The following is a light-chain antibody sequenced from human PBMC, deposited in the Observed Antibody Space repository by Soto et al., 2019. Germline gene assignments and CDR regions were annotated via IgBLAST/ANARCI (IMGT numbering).Light chain of an antibody. CDR3: QQYGSSPPIT. Sequence: EIVLTQSPGTLSLSPGERATLSCRASQSVSSSYLAWYQQKPGQAPRLLIYRAASRATGIPDRFSGSGSGTDFPLTISRLEPEDFAVYYCQQYGSSPPITFGQGTRLEI. CDR1: QSVSSSY. V-gene: IGKV3-20*01. CDR2: RAA. J-gene: IGKJ5*01.